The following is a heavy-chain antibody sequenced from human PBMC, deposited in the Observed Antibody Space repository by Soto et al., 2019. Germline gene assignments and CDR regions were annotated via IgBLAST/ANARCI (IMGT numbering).Heavy chain of an antibody. J-gene: IGHJ4*02. CDR1: GGTFSSYA. CDR3: ARDYYYDSSGYYHKFDY. D-gene: IGHD3-22*01. Sequence: QVQLVQSGAEVKKPGSSVKVSCKASGGTFSSYAISWVRQAPGQGLEWTGGIIPIFGTANYAQKFQGRVTITADESTSTAYMELSSLRSEDTAVYYCARDYYYDSSGYYHKFDYWGQGTLVTVSS. CDR2: IIPIFGTA. V-gene: IGHV1-69*01.